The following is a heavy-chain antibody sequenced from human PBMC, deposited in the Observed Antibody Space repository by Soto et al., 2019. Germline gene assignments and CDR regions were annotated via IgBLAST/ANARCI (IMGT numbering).Heavy chain of an antibody. CDR3: AHRRGYDYIWGSYPLGH. J-gene: IGHJ4*02. CDR2: IYWDDDK. V-gene: IGHV2-5*02. Sequence: QITLKASGPPLVKPTQTLTLTCTFSGFSLSTSGVGVGWIRQPPGKALEWLALIYWDDDKRYSPSLKSRLTITKDTSKNQVVLTMTNMDPVDTATYYCAHRRGYDYIWGSYPLGHWGQGTLVTVSS. CDR1: GFSLSTSGVG. D-gene: IGHD3-16*02.